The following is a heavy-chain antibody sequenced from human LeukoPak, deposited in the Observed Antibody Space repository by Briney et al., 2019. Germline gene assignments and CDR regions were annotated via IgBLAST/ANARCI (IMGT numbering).Heavy chain of an antibody. CDR1: GGSISGYY. Sequence: PSETLSLTCTVSGGSISGYYWSWIRQPPGKGLEWVGYISYSGSTNYNPSLKSRVTISVDTSKNQFSLKLSSVTAADTAIYYCARNIVVVPAAMGYYYGMDVWGQGTTVTVSS. CDR2: ISYSGST. CDR3: ARNIVVVPAAMGYYYGMDV. D-gene: IGHD2-2*01. V-gene: IGHV4-59*01. J-gene: IGHJ6*02.